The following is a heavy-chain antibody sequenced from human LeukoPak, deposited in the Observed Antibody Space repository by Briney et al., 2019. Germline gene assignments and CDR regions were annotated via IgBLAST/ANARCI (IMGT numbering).Heavy chain of an antibody. CDR1: GFTFSSYS. CDR2: ISSISSYI. J-gene: IGHJ4*02. Sequence: GGSLRLSCAASGFTFSSYSMNWVRQAPGKGLEWVSSISSISSYIYYADSVKGRFTISRHNAKNSLYRQMNGLRAEDTAVYYCATTYDILPAVFDYWGQGTLVTVSS. CDR3: ATTYDILPAVFDY. D-gene: IGHD3-9*01. V-gene: IGHV3-21*01.